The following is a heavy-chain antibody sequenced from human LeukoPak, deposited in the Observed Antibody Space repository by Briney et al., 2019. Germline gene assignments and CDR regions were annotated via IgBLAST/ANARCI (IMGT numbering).Heavy chain of an antibody. Sequence: GGSLRLSCAASGFTFSGTAMIWVRQAPGKGLEWVSAICGVGSCTYYADSVRGRFIISRDDSKNTLYLQMNSLRAEDTALYYCARSRSGSFDIWGQGTMVTVSS. D-gene: IGHD3-22*01. CDR1: GFTFSGTA. J-gene: IGHJ3*02. V-gene: IGHV3-23*01. CDR3: ARSRSGSFDI. CDR2: ICGVGSCT.